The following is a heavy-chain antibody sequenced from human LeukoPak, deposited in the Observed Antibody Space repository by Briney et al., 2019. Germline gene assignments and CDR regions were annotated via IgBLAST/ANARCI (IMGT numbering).Heavy chain of an antibody. V-gene: IGHV3-15*01. J-gene: IGHJ4*02. CDR3: FGVVYSGGWYVVGY. D-gene: IGHD6-19*01. CDR1: GFTFYNAW. Sequence: GGSLTLSCAASGFTFYNAWMSWVRQAPGKGLEWVGRIKSKTDGGTTDYAVPVKGRFTISRDDSKNTLYLQMNSLKTEDTAVYYCFGVVYSGGWYVVGYWGQGTLVTVSS. CDR2: IKSKTDGGTT.